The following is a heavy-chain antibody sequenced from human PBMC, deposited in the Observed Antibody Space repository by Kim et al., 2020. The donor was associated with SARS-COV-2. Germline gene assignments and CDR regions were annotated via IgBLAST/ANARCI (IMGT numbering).Heavy chain of an antibody. Sequence: SETLSLTCTVSGDSISINGYYWTWIRQPPGKGLEWIGSVHYSGATYFSPSLRSRVTLSVDTSKNQFSLRLSSVTAADTAVYYCARRAPVIYGMDVWGQGTTVTVSS. CDR1: GDSISINGYY. V-gene: IGHV4-39*01. CDR2: VHYSGAT. J-gene: IGHJ6*02. CDR3: ARRAPVIYGMDV. D-gene: IGHD3-10*01.